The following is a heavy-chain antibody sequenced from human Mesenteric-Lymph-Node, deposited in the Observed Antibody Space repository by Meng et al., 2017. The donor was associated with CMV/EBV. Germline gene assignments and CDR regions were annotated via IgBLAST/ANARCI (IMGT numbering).Heavy chain of an antibody. D-gene: IGHD6-19*01. CDR2: MSWNSASI. Sequence: SLKISCVVSGFTFADYAMHWVRQAPGKGLEWVSGMSWNSASIGYADSVKGRFTISRDNAKNSLYLQMNSLRAEDTALYYCARGGFIAVAEFDYWGQGTLVTVSS. V-gene: IGHV3-9*01. J-gene: IGHJ4*02. CDR1: GFTFADYA. CDR3: ARGGFIAVAEFDY.